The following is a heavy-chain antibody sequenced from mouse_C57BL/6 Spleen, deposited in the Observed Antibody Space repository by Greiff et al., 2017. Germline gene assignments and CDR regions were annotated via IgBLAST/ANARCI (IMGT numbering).Heavy chain of an antibody. J-gene: IGHJ2*01. CDR1: GYTFTSYW. CDR3: AISPYYDYGRDY. Sequence: QVQLQQPGAELVKPGASVKLSCKASGYTFTSYWMHWVKQRPGQGLEWIGMIHPNSGSTNYNEKFKSKATLTVDKSSSTAYMQLRTLTSENSAVYYCAISPYYDYGRDYWGQGTTLTVSS. V-gene: IGHV1-64*01. CDR2: IHPNSGST. D-gene: IGHD1-1*01.